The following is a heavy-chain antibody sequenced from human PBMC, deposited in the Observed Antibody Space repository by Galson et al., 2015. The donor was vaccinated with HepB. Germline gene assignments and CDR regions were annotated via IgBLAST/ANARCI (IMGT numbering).Heavy chain of an antibody. V-gene: IGHV3-30-3*01. CDR3: ARGGKMVREGIDY. CDR1: GFPFSSYA. CDR2: ISYDGSNK. D-gene: IGHD3-10*01. J-gene: IGHJ4*02. Sequence: LRLSCAASGFPFSSYAMHWVRQAPGKGLEWVAVISYDGSNKYYADSVKGRFTISRDNSKNTLYLQMNSLRAEDTAVYYCARGGKMVREGIDYWGQGTLVTVSS.